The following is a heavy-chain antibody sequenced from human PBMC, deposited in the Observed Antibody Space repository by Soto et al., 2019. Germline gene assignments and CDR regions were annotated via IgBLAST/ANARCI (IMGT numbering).Heavy chain of an antibody. Sequence: QVQLQESGPGLVKPSQTLSLTCTVSGGSITSDYSCWSWIRQPPGEGLEWIGHIFDSGTTYTNPSLRSQLAISLDTSKNHFSLPLSSVPAADTAVYYCARGPSGDKVHYWGQGALVTVSS. CDR1: GGSITSDYSC. V-gene: IGHV4-30-4*01. CDR3: ARGPSGDKVHY. D-gene: IGHD7-27*01. CDR2: IFDSGTT. J-gene: IGHJ4*02.